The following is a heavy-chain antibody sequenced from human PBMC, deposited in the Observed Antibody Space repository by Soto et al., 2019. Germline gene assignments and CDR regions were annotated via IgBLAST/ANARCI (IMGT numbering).Heavy chain of an antibody. V-gene: IGHV1-8*01. CDR2: MNPNSGNT. CDR3: AKGTRPFWSGYQSNWFEP. Sequence: QVQLVQSGAEVKKPGASVKVSCKASGYTFTSYDINWVQQATGQGLEWMGWMNPNSGNTGYAQKFQGRVTMTRNTSISTAYMEISSLRSEDTAVYYCAKGTRPFWSGYQSNWFEPWGEGTLVTVSS. J-gene: IGHJ5*02. CDR1: GYTFTSYD. D-gene: IGHD3-3*01.